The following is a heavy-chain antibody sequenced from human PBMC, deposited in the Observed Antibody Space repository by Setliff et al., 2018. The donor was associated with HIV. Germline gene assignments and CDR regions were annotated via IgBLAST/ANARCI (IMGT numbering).Heavy chain of an antibody. Sequence: SETLSLTCNVSGVSMRTHYWSWVRQPPGKRLGWVGYILYSGNANYNPSFKNRVTVSLDEAKSRFSLNLKSVTSADTAVYYCATEGREKLALFDHWGLGILVTVS. J-gene: IGHJ4*02. D-gene: IGHD6-6*01. CDR1: GVSMRTHY. CDR2: ILYSGNA. V-gene: IGHV4-59*11. CDR3: ATEGREKLALFDH.